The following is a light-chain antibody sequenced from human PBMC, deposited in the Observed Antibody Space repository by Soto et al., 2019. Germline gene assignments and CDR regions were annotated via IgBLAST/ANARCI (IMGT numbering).Light chain of an antibody. CDR1: QTITTY. J-gene: IGKJ3*01. CDR2: AAS. V-gene: IGKV1-39*01. Sequence: DIQMTQSPSSLSASVGDRVTITCRASQTITTYLNWYQQRPGKAPRLLIFAASTLQSGVPSRFSGSGSGTDFTLTISTLQPEDFATYYCQQSDSTPPTFGPGTTVDLK. CDR3: QQSDSTPPT.